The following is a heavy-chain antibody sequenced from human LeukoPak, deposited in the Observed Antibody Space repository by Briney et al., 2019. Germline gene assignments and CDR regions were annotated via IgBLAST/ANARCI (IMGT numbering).Heavy chain of an antibody. Sequence: PGGSLRLSCAASGFDFSSNWMHWVRDAPGQGLVWVSRIKGDGISTNYADSVKGRFTISRDIAKNTLYLQMNSLRAEDTGVYYCAKDHYWSIDYWGRGTLVIVSS. CDR2: IKGDGIST. CDR1: GFDFSSNW. J-gene: IGHJ4*02. V-gene: IGHV3-74*01. CDR3: AKDHYWSIDY. D-gene: IGHD3-3*01.